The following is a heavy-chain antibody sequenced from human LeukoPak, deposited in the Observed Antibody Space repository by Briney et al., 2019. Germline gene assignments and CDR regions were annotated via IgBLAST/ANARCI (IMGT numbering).Heavy chain of an antibody. CDR2: TRNKANSYTT. D-gene: IGHD6-19*01. Sequence: GGSLRLSCAASGFTFGDHYMDWVRQAPGKGLEWVGRTRNKANSYTTEYAASVKGRFTISRDDSKNSLYLQMNSLKTEDTAVYYCATAVAGTKAYFDYWGQGTLVTVSS. V-gene: IGHV3-72*01. CDR3: ATAVAGTKAYFDY. J-gene: IGHJ4*02. CDR1: GFTFGDHY.